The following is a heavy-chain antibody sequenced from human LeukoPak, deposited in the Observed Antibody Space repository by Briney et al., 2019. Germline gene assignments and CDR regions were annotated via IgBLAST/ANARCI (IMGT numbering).Heavy chain of an antibody. CDR1: GGSITSTTYY. Sequence: SETPSLTCTVSGGSITSTTYYWGWIRQPPGKGLEWIGSIYYSGSTYYNPSLKSRVTISVDTSKNQFSLKLSSVTAADTAVYYCARRNPTVVTPRYFDYWGQGTLVTVSS. CDR3: ARRNPTVVTPRYFDY. V-gene: IGHV4-39*07. D-gene: IGHD4-23*01. J-gene: IGHJ4*02. CDR2: IYYSGST.